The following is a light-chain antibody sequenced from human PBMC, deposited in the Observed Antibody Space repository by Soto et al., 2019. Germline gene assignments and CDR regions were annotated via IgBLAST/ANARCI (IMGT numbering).Light chain of an antibody. CDR3: QQYLNRWT. J-gene: IGKJ1*01. CDR2: KAS. CDR1: QSISTW. Sequence: DIQMTQSPSTLSASVGDRVTITCRASQSISTWLAWYQQKPGKAPMLLIYKASSLEGGVPSRFGGSRSGTEFTLTISSLQPYDFATYYCQQYLNRWTFGQGTKVEIK. V-gene: IGKV1-5*03.